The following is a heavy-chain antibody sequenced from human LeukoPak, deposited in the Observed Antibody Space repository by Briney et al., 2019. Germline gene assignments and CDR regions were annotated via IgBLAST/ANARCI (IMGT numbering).Heavy chain of an antibody. V-gene: IGHV4-34*01. CDR2: INHSGST. D-gene: IGHD3-3*01. CDR1: GGSFSGYY. Sequence: PSETLSLTCGVYGGSFSGYYWSWIRQPPGKGLEWVGEINHSGSTNYNPSLKRRVTISEDTSQNQFSLKLSSVTAADTAVYYCARSYYDFWSGYHYYFDYWGQGTLVTVSS. J-gene: IGHJ4*02. CDR3: ARSYYDFWSGYHYYFDY.